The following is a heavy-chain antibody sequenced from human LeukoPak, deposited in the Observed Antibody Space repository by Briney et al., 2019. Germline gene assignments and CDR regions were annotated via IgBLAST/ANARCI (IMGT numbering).Heavy chain of an antibody. Sequence: PSETQSLTCTVSGGSISTRSYYWGWIRQPPGKGLEWIGSIYYSGKTYYNPSLKGRVTISVDTSKNQFSLKLSSVTAADTALYYCAAQTVDSSGYYPYFFDYWGQGTLVTVSS. D-gene: IGHD3-22*01. V-gene: IGHV4-39*01. J-gene: IGHJ4*02. CDR1: GGSISTRSYY. CDR2: IYYSGKT. CDR3: AAQTVDSSGYYPYFFDY.